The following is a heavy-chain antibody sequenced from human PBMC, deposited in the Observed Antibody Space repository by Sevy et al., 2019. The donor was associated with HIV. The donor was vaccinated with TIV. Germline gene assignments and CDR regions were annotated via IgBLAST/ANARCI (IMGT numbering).Heavy chain of an antibody. V-gene: IGHV4-31*03. CDR3: ATYYYDSSPMWFDY. J-gene: IGHJ4*02. Sequence: SESLSLTSTVSGGSISSGGYYWSWIRQHPGKGLEWIGYIYYSGSTYYNPSLKSRVTISVDTSKNQFSLKLSSVTAADTAVYYCATYYYDSSPMWFDYWGQGTLVTVSS. CDR2: IYYSGST. D-gene: IGHD3-22*01. CDR1: GGSISSGGYY.